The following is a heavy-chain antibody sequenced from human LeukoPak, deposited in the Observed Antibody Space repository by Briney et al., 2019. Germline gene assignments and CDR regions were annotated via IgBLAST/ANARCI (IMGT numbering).Heavy chain of an antibody. V-gene: IGHV3-23*01. J-gene: IGHJ4*02. D-gene: IGHD2-2*03. CDR1: GFTFRNCG. CDR3: AKGAGYCSTTTCYVDY. CDR2: ISGSDDGT. Sequence: GGSLRLSCVASGFTFRNCGMTWVRQAPGKGLEWVSTISGSDDGTYYADSVKGRFTISRDNSKNTLYLQMNSLRAEDTAVYYCAKGAGYCSTTTCYVDYWGQGILVTVSS.